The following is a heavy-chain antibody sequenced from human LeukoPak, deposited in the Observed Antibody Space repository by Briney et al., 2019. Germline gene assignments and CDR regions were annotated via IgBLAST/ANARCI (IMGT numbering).Heavy chain of an antibody. D-gene: IGHD3-10*01. Sequence: PGGSLRPSCGAPGFTFRSYSMNWVRQAPGKGLGGVPSIISRSGFNIYPASVKGRFTISRDNAKNSLYLQMNSLRAEDTAVYYCARAMCSSIVCYHGGWGYGSGSYTRREGYFDYWGQGTLVTVSS. CDR3: ARAMCSSIVCYHGGWGYGSGSYTRREGYFDY. CDR2: IISRSGFN. CDR1: GFTFRSYS. V-gene: IGHV3-21*01. J-gene: IGHJ4*02.